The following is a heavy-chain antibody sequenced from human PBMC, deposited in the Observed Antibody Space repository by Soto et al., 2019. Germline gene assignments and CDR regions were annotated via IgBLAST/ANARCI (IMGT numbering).Heavy chain of an antibody. CDR2: IYPSGST. V-gene: IGHV4-4*02. CDR1: GGSIRSSNW. J-gene: IGHJ4*02. CDR3: ARDKITGLFDY. Sequence: SETLSLTCAVSGGSIRSSNWWSWVRQPPGKGLEWIGEIYPSGSTNYNPSLKSRVTISVDKSMNQFSLKLTSVTAADTAVYYCARDKITGLFDYWGQGTLVTVSS. D-gene: IGHD2-8*02.